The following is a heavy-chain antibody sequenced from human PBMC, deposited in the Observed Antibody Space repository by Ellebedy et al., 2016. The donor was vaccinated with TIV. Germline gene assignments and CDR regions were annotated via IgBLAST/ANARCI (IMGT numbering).Heavy chain of an antibody. CDR1: GGSISSSSYY. CDR2: INQSGST. D-gene: IGHD5-24*01. Sequence: MPSETLSLTCTVSGGSISSSSYYWGWIRQPPGKGLEWIGEINQSGSTNYNPSLKSRVTISGDTSKNQFSLNLSSVTAADTAVYYCARDLMASGWFDPWGQGTLVTVSS. CDR3: ARDLMASGWFDP. V-gene: IGHV4-39*07. J-gene: IGHJ5*02.